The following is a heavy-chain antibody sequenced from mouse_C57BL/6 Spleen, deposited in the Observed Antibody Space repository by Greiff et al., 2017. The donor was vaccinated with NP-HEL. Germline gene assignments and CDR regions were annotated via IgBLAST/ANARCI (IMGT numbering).Heavy chain of an antibody. CDR2: ISSGGSYT. V-gene: IGHV5-6*01. D-gene: IGHD4-1*01. J-gene: IGHJ1*03. CDR1: GFTFSSYA. Sequence: EVQLVESGGGLVKPGGSLKLSCAASGFTFSSYAMSWVRQTPEKRLEWVATISSGGSYTYYPDSVKGRFTISRDNAKNTLYLQMSSLKSEDTAMYYCARHDWDDGYFDVWGTGTTVTVSS. CDR3: ARHDWDDGYFDV.